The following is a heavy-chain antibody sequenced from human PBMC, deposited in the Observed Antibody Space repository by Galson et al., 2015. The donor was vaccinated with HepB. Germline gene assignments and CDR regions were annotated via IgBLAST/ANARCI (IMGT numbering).Heavy chain of an antibody. CDR1: GFTFGNYK. CDR3: ARDNDYYGSGNCFDY. D-gene: IGHD3-10*01. J-gene: IGHJ4*02. Sequence: SLRLSCAASGFTFGNYKVLWVRQAPGKGLEWVSSISSSSSYIYYADSVKGRFTISRDNAKNSLYLQMTSLRAEDTAVYYCARDNDYYGSGNCFDYWGQGTLVTVSS. V-gene: IGHV3-21*01. CDR2: ISSSSSYI.